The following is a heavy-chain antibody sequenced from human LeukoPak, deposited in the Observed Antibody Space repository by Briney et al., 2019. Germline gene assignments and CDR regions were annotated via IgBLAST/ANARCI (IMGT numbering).Heavy chain of an antibody. CDR2: IVVGSGNT. V-gene: IGHV1-58*02. CDR3: AAGKAVAGYDYYYYGMDV. D-gene: IGHD6-19*01. CDR1: GFTFTSSA. J-gene: IGHJ6*02. Sequence: ASVMVSCKASGFTFTSSAMQWVRQARGQRLEWIGWIVVGSGNTNYAQKFQERVTITRDMSTSTAYMELSSLRSEDTAVYYCAAGKAVAGYDYYYYGMDVWGQGTTVTVSS.